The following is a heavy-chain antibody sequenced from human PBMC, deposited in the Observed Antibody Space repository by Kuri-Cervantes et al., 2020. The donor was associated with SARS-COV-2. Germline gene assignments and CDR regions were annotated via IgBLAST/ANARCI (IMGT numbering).Heavy chain of an antibody. CDR3: AKDADYTHDY. CDR1: GFTFSSYA. Sequence: GGSLRLSCAASGFTFSSYAMHWVRQAPGKGLEWVSAISGSGGSTYYADFVKGQFTNFRDNSKNTLYLQMNSLRAEDTAVYYCAKDADYTHDYWGQGTLVTVSS. CDR2: ISGSGGST. D-gene: IGHD4-11*01. V-gene: IGHV3-23*01. J-gene: IGHJ4*02.